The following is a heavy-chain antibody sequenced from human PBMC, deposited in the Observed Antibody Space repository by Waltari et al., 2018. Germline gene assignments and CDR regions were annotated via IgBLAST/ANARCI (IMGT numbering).Heavy chain of an antibody. CDR2: INHSGST. CDR3: AGGGAYGQWPTPS. CDR1: GGSLSGFH. Sequence: QVQLHQWGAGLLRPSETLSLTCAVYGGSLSGFHWNWLRQPPGKGLEWIWEINHSGSTNSTPPLKSQVTIAIDTANNQFSLKRSSVSAADTAVYYCAGGGAYGQWPTPSWGQGTLVTVSS. V-gene: IGHV4-34*01. D-gene: IGHD6-19*01. J-gene: IGHJ4*02.